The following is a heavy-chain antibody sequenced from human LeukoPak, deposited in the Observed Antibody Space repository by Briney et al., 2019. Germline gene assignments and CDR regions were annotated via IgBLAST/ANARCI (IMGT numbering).Heavy chain of an antibody. CDR1: GYTFTSYG. V-gene: IGHV1-69*04. J-gene: IGHJ6*02. Sequence: SVKVSCKASGYTFTSYGISWVRQAPGQGLEWMGRIIPILGIANYAQKFQGRVTITADKSTSTAYMELSSLRSEDTAVYYCARDAPYCSSTSCPGDVWGQGTTVTVSS. D-gene: IGHD2-2*01. CDR3: ARDAPYCSSTSCPGDV. CDR2: IIPILGIA.